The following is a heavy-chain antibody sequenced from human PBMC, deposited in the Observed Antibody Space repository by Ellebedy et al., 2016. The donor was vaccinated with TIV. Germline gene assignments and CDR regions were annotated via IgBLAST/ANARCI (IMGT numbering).Heavy chain of an antibody. V-gene: IGHV3-7*01. D-gene: IGHD2-15*01. Sequence: GESLKISCAASGFTFSSYAMSWVRQAPGKGLKWLANIKPDGSEKYYVDSVKGRFTVSRDNAKNSLYLQMDSLRADDTAVYFCARGFATEDWGLGTLVTVSS. CDR2: IKPDGSEK. CDR3: ARGFATED. CDR1: GFTFSSYA. J-gene: IGHJ4*02.